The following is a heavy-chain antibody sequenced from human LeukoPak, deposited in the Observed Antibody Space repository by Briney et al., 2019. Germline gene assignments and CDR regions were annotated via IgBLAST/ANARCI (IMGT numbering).Heavy chain of an antibody. V-gene: IGHV4-34*12. CDR1: GESLNHYY. CDR3: ASGAWAARLNS. Sequence: SDTLSLTCAVYGESLNHYYWSWIRQSPGKGLEWIGDIFDGKTINYNPSLKSRVTISAATSSQQFSLNLKSVTAADTAVYFCASGAWAARLNSWAQGALVIVSS. CDR2: IFDGKTI. J-gene: IGHJ4*02. D-gene: IGHD4-23*01.